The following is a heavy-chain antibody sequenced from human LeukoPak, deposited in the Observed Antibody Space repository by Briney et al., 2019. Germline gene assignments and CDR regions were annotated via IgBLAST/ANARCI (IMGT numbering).Heavy chain of an antibody. Sequence: NPSETLSLTCTVSGGSISSSSYYWGWIRQPPGKGLEWIGSIYYSGSTYYNPSLKSRVTISVDTSKNQFSLKLSSVTAADTAVYYCARDSTAYGDYVYYYYYGMDVWGQGTTVTVSS. CDR3: ARDSTAYGDYVYYYYYGMDV. CDR2: IYYSGST. D-gene: IGHD4-17*01. V-gene: IGHV4-39*07. CDR1: GGSISSSSYY. J-gene: IGHJ6*02.